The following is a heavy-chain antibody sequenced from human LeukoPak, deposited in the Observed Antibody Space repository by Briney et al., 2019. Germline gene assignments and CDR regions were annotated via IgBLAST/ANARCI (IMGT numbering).Heavy chain of an antibody. V-gene: IGHV4-59*01. CDR1: GGSISSYY. CDR2: IYYSGIT. D-gene: IGHD4-23*01. J-gene: IGHJ4*02. Sequence: SETLSLTCTVSGGSISSYYWSWIRQPPGKGLEWIGYIYYSGITNYNPSLKSRVTISVDTSKNQFSLKLSSVTAADTTVYYCARIPTAALGGNYVDYWGQGTLVTVSS. CDR3: ARIPTAALGGNYVDY.